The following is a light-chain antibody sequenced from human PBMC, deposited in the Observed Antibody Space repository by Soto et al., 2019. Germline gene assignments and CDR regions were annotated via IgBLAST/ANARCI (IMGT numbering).Light chain of an antibody. CDR2: GAA. J-gene: IGKJ4*01. Sequence: EIVMTQSPATLSVSPGERATLSCRASQSVFSSLAWFQQKPGQAPRLLIYGAATRATGIPARFSGSGSGTEFTLTISSLQSEDFAVYYCHQYNDWSLTFGGGTKVEIK. V-gene: IGKV3-15*01. CDR3: HQYNDWSLT. CDR1: QSVFSS.